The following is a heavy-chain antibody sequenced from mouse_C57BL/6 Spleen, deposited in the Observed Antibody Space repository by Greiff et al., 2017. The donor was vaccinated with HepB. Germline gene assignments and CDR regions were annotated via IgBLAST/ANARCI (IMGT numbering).Heavy chain of an antibody. D-gene: IGHD2-4*01. J-gene: IGHJ3*01. Sequence: QVQLQQPGAELVRPGSSVKLSCKASGYTFTSYWMHWVKQRPIQGLEWIGNIDPSDSETHYNQKFKDKATLTVDKSSSTADMQLSSLTSEDSAVYYGAREGGYDHGGFAYWGQGTLVTVSA. CDR3: AREGGYDHGGFAY. CDR1: GYTFTSYW. CDR2: IDPSDSET. V-gene: IGHV1-52*01.